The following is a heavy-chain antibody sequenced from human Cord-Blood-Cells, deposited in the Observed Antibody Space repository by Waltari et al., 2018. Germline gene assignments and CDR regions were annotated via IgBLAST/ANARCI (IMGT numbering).Heavy chain of an antibody. Sequence: QVQLQESGPGLVKPSGTLSLTCAVSGGTISRSNWWSWVRQPPGKGLEWLGERYHRGGTHYTPSLKRRVTISVDKSKNQFSLKLSSVTAADTAVYYCARTVGATKSGAFDIWGQGTMVTVSS. V-gene: IGHV4-4*02. CDR3: ARTVGATKSGAFDI. J-gene: IGHJ3*02. CDR2: RYHRGGT. CDR1: GGTISRSNW. D-gene: IGHD1-26*01.